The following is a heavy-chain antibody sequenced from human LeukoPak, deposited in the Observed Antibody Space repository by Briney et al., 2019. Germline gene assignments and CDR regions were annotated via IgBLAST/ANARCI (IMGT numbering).Heavy chain of an antibody. CDR2: INPNSGGT. Sequence: ASVKVSCKASGYTFTRHAINWVRQAPGQGLGWMGWINPNSGGTNYAQKFQGRVTMTRDTSISTAYMELSRLRSDDTAVYYCARGSRGSPLSWGQGTLVTVSS. J-gene: IGHJ4*02. CDR1: GYTFTRHA. V-gene: IGHV1-2*02. CDR3: ARGSRGSPLS. D-gene: IGHD3-16*01.